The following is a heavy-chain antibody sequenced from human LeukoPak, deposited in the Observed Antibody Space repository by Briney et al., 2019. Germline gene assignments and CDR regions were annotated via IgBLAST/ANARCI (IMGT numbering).Heavy chain of an antibody. J-gene: IGHJ4*02. V-gene: IGHV3-21*01. CDR2: ISSGSNYM. CDR3: AKNLGATAATSTY. Sequence: PGGSLRLSCAASGFTFSSYSMNWVRQAPGKGLEWASTISSGSNYMYYADSVKGRFTISRDNAKDSLHLQMNSLRAEDTAVYYCAKNLGATAATSTYWGQGTLVTVSS. CDR1: GFTFSSYS. D-gene: IGHD6-13*01.